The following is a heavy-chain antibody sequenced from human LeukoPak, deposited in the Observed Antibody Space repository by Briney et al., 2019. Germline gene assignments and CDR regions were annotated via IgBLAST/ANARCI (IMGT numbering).Heavy chain of an antibody. Sequence: GGSLRLSCAASGFTFSSYWMHWVRQAPGKGLVWVSRINSDGSSTSYADSVKGRFTISRDNAKNALYVQMNGLRAEDTAVYYCSTGSGHAFDIWGRGTVVTVSS. J-gene: IGHJ3*02. V-gene: IGHV3-74*01. CDR1: GFTFSSYW. D-gene: IGHD3-10*01. CDR3: STGSGHAFDI. CDR2: INSDGSST.